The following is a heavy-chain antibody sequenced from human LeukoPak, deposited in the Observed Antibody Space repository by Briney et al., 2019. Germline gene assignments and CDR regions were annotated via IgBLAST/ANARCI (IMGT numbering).Heavy chain of an antibody. J-gene: IGHJ4*02. D-gene: IGHD5-18*01. CDR2: INPSGGST. V-gene: IGHV1-46*01. Sequence: ASVKVSCKASGGTFSSYAISWVRQAPGQGLEWMGIINPSGGSTNYAQKFQGRVTLTRDTSTSTVYMELNSLRSDDTAVYYCARDKIHLGDYWGQGTLVTVSS. CDR3: ARDKIHLGDY. CDR1: GGTFSSYA.